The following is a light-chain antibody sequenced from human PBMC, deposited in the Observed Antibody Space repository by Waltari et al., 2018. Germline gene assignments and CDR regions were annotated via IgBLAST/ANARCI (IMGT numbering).Light chain of an antibody. CDR1: SSYVGGYNY. V-gene: IGLV2-14*01. J-gene: IGLJ2*01. CDR2: EVS. Sequence: QSALTQPASVSGSPGQSITIPCTGTSSYVGGYNYVSWYQQPPGKAPKLMIYEVSNRPSGVSNRFSGSKSGNTASLTISGLQAEDEADYYCSSYTSSSTDVVFGGGTKLTVL. CDR3: SSYTSSSTDVV.